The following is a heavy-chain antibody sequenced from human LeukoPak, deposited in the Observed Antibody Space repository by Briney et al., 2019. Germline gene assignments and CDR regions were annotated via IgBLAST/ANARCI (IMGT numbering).Heavy chain of an antibody. CDR1: GYTFTGYY. CDR2: INPNSGGT. D-gene: IGHD2-15*01. J-gene: IGHJ4*02. CDR3: AREMGYCSGGSCYYVY. V-gene: IGHV1-2*02. Sequence: GASVKVSCKASGYTFTGYYMHWVRQAPGQGLEWMGWINPNSGGTNYAQKFQGRVTMTRDTSISTAYMELSRLRSDDTAVYYCAREMGYCSGGSCYYVYWGQGTLVTVSS.